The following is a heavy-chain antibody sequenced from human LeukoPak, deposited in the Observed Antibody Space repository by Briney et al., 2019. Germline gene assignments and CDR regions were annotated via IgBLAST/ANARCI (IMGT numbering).Heavy chain of an antibody. Sequence: PSETLSPACPVSAGSISSSNYYWGWIRQPPGKGLEWIGRMYYTGTTYYKPSLKSRVTIPEATSKNQFSLKLSSVTAADTAVYYCARIGRGTYYTHFDYWGQGTLVTVSS. CDR3: ARIGRGTYYTHFDY. J-gene: IGHJ4*02. CDR2: MYYTGTT. V-gene: IGHV4-39*01. CDR1: AGSISSSNYY. D-gene: IGHD3-10*01.